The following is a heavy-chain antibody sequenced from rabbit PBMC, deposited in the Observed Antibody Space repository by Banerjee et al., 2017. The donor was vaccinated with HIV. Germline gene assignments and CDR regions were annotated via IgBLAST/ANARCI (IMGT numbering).Heavy chain of an antibody. CDR1: GFSFSSSYW. CDR2: IYSGSSGST. D-gene: IGHD4-1*01. V-gene: IGHV1S45*01. Sequence: EESGGDLVKPEGSLTLTCTASGFSFSSSYWICWVRQAPGKGLEWIACIYSGSSGSTYYASRAKGRFTISKTSSTTVTLQMTSLTAADTATYFCARDLAGVIGWNFGLWGQGTLVTVS. J-gene: IGHJ3*01. CDR3: ARDLAGVIGWNFGL.